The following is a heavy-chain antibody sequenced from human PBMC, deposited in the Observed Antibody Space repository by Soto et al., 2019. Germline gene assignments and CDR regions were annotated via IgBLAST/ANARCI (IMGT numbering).Heavy chain of an antibody. V-gene: IGHV4-59*01. CDR2: IYYSGST. CDR3: ARERRVYFHY. J-gene: IGHJ4*02. CDR1: GGSISSYY. Sequence: LSLTCTVSGGSISSYYWSWIRQPPGKGLEWIGYIYYSGSTNYNPSLKSRVTISVDTSKNQFSLKLSSVTAADTAVYYCARERRVYFHYWGQGTLVTVSS.